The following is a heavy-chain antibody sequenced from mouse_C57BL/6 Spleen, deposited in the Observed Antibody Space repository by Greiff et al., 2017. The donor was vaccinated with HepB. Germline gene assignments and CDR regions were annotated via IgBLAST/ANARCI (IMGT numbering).Heavy chain of an antibody. J-gene: IGHJ3*01. V-gene: IGHV5-4*01. CDR1: GFTFSSYA. D-gene: IGHD2-5*01. CDR2: ISDGGSYT. Sequence: EVKVVESGGGLVKPGGSLKLTCAASGFTFSSYAMSWVRQTPEKRLEWVATISDGGSYTYYPDNVKGRFTISRDNAKNNLYLQMSHLKSEDTAMYYCARDGAYYSNYGGFAYWGQGTLVTVSA. CDR3: ARDGAYYSNYGGFAY.